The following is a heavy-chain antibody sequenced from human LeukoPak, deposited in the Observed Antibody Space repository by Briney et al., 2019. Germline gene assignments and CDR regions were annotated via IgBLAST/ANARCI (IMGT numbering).Heavy chain of an antibody. CDR3: ARRRDLYSGSYYPFDY. J-gene: IGHJ4*02. D-gene: IGHD1-26*01. V-gene: IGHV5-51*01. CDR1: GYSFTSYW. Sequence: GESLKISGKVSGYSFTSYWMGWVRQMPGKGLNWMGFIYPGDSDARYSPSFQGQVTISADKSISTAYLQWSSLKASDTAMYYCARRRDLYSGSYYPFDYWGQGTLVTVSS. CDR2: IYPGDSDA.